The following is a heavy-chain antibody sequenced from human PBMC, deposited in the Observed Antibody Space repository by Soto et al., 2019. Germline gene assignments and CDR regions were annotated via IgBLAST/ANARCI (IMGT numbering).Heavy chain of an antibody. Sequence: QVQLVQSGAEVKKPGSSVKLSCKASGGTFSSYTISWVRQAPGQGLEWMGRIIPILGIANYAQKFQGRVTITADKSTSTAYMELSSLRSEDTAVYYCASPPPYCSGGSCYRNWGQGTLVTVSS. J-gene: IGHJ4*02. D-gene: IGHD2-15*01. V-gene: IGHV1-69*02. CDR3: ASPPPYCSGGSCYRN. CDR2: IIPILGIA. CDR1: GGTFSSYT.